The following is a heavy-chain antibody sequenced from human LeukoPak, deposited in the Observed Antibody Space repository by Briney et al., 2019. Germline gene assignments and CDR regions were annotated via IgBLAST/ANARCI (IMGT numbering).Heavy chain of an antibody. J-gene: IGHJ4*02. Sequence: RRASMKVSCKASGYTFTSYYMHWVRQAPGQGLEWMGIINPSGGSTSYAQKFQGRVTMTRDMSTSTVYMELSSLRSEDTAVYYCARAKPKNMVRGLIMRRESRYYFDYWGQGTLVTVSS. CDR2: INPSGGST. CDR1: GYTFTSYY. V-gene: IGHV1-46*01. D-gene: IGHD3-10*01. CDR3: ARAKPKNMVRGLIMRRESRYYFDY.